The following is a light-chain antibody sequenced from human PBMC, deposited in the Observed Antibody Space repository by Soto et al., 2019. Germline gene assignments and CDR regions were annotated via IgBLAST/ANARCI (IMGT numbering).Light chain of an antibody. CDR3: QQYNGYWT. J-gene: IGKJ1*01. Sequence: DIQMTQSPSTLSASVGDRVTITCRASQSISYLLAWYQHKPGKAPKLLIYKPSVVKNGVPSRFSGSGSGPEDTLTLSCLQSDDFASYYCQQYNGYWTFGQGTKVEI. CDR1: QSISYL. CDR2: KPS. V-gene: IGKV1-5*03.